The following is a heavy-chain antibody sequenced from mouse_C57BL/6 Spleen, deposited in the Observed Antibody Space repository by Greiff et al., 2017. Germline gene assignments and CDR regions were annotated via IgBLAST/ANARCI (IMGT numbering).Heavy chain of an antibody. CDR2: IDPETGGT. J-gene: IGHJ4*01. CDR1: GYTFTDYE. CDR3: TGQRAMDY. V-gene: IGHV1-15*01. Sequence: VQLVESGAELVRPGASVTLSCKASGYTFTDYEMHWVKQTPVHGLEWIGAIDPETGGTAYNQKFKGKAILTADKSSSTAYMELRSLTSEDSAVYYCTGQRAMDYWGQGTSVTVSS.